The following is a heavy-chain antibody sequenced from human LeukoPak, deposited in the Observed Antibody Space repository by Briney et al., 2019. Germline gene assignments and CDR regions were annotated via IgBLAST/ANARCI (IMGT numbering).Heavy chain of an antibody. D-gene: IGHD1-1*01. CDR2: IKEDGGEE. Sequence: GESLRLSCAASGFTFSRYWMSWVRQTPGKGLEWVANIKEDGGEEYYVDSVKGRFTISRDNAKSSLFLQMNSLRTEDTAVYYCATTRGFDYWGQGTLVTVSS. J-gene: IGHJ4*02. V-gene: IGHV3-7*03. CDR1: GFTFSRYW. CDR3: ATTRGFDY.